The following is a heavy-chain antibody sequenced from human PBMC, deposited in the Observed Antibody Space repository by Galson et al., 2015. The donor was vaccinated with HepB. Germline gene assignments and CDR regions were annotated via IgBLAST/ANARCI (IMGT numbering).Heavy chain of an antibody. CDR3: ARLGADEAVAAPFDY. CDR1: GGSISSYY. D-gene: IGHD6-19*01. CDR2: IYYSGST. J-gene: IGHJ4*02. V-gene: IGHV4-39*01. Sequence: ETLSLTCTVSGGSISSYYWGWLRRPPGKGLEWIGSIYYSGSTYYNPSLKSRVTISVDTSKNQFSLKLSSVTAADTAVYYCARLGADEAVAAPFDYWDQGTLVTVSS.